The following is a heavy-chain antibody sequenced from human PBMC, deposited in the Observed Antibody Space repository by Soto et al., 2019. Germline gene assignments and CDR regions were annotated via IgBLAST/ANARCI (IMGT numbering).Heavy chain of an antibody. CDR1: AFTFSSYA. CDR2: ISYDGSNK. Sequence: PGGSLRLSCAASAFTFSSYAMHWVRQAPGKGLEWVAVISYDGSNKYYADSVKGRFTISRDNSKNTLYLQMNSLRAEDTAVYYCARDSGPPRVYYYYGMDVWGQGTTVTVSS. D-gene: IGHD2-15*01. V-gene: IGHV3-30-3*01. J-gene: IGHJ6*02. CDR3: ARDSGPPRVYYYYGMDV.